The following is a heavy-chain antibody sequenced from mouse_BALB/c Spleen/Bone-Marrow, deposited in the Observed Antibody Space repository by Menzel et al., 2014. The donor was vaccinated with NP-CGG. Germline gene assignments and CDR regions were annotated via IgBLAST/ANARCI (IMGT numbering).Heavy chain of an antibody. D-gene: IGHD1-1*01. Sequence: VQGVESGAELAKPGVSVKMSCKASGYTFTTYWMHWVKQRPGQGLEWIGYINPSTGYTEYIQKFKDKATLTADKSSSTAYMQLNSLTSEDSSVYYCVLITPVVSDYWGQGTTLTVSS. CDR2: INPSTGYT. CDR1: GYTFTTYW. V-gene: IGHV1-7*01. CDR3: VLITPVVSDY. J-gene: IGHJ2*01.